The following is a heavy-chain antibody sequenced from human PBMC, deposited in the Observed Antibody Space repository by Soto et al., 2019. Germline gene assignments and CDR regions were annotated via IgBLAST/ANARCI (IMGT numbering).Heavy chain of an antibody. V-gene: IGHV4-31*03. D-gene: IGHD4-17*01. J-gene: IGHJ5*02. CDR2: ISYSGST. Sequence: QVQLHESGPGLVKPSQTLSLTCTVSGGSISSGGYYWSWIRQHPGKGLEWIGYISYSGSTYYNPSLRSRVTISVDTSKNQFSLKLTSVTAADTAVYYCARDRDGGDYGRFDPWGQGTLVTVSS. CDR3: ARDRDGGDYGRFDP. CDR1: GGSISSGGYY.